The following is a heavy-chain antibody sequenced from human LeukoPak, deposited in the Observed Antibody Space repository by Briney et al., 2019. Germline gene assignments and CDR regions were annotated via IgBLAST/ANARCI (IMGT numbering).Heavy chain of an antibody. J-gene: IGHJ4*02. D-gene: IGHD3-3*02. CDR1: GFTFSSYG. CDR3: AREDLLGGYFDY. CDR2: IKQDGSEK. Sequence: GGSLRLSCAASGFTFSSYGMHWVRQAPGKGLEWVANIKQDGSEKYYVDSVKGRFTISRDNAKNSLYLQMNSLRAEDTAVYYCAREDLLGGYFDYWGQGTLVTVSS. V-gene: IGHV3-7*01.